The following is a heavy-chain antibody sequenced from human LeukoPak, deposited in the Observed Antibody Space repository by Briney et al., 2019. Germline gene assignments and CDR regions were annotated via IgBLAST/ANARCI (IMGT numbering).Heavy chain of an antibody. V-gene: IGHV4-38-2*02. CDR3: ARGNGWHDY. CDR1: GYSISSGYY. Sequence: SETLSLTCTVSGYSISSGYYWGWIRQPPGKGLECIGNIRFSGATSYNPSLESRVTISVDSSKSQIFLNLRSVTTADTAVYYCARGNGWHDYWGQGTLVTVSS. D-gene: IGHD6-19*01. J-gene: IGHJ4*02. CDR2: IRFSGAT.